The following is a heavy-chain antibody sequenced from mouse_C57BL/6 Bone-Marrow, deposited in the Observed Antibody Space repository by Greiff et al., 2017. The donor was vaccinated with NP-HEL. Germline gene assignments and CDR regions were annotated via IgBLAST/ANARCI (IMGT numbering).Heavy chain of an antibody. Sequence: EVQLQQSGPELVKPGASVKIPCKASGYTFTDYNMDWVKQSHGKSLEWIGDINPNNGGTIYNQKFKGKATLTVDKSSSTAYMELRSLTSEDTAVYYCARSVFITTVVAKGGYYAMDYWGQGTSVTVSS. J-gene: IGHJ4*01. CDR2: INPNNGGT. V-gene: IGHV1-18*01. CDR1: GYTFTDYN. CDR3: ARSVFITTVVAKGGYYAMDY. D-gene: IGHD1-1*01.